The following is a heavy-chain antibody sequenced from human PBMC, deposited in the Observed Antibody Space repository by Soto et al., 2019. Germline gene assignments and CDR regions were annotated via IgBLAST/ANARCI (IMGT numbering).Heavy chain of an antibody. CDR1: GFSLSDSRLG. D-gene: IGHD2-15*01. J-gene: IGHJ1*01. CDR2: LYSDDNR. CDR3: GRIDVTRYCLWYYFKH. Sequence: QVTVKDSGPVLLRPTETLTLTCTVPGFSLSDSRLGVGWIRQRPGKALEWVPHLYSDDNRSDSPSLSSRLTNSKDPSISHVDNTLTNVDTSDTATYYCGRIDVTRYCLWYYFKHWGRGTPVTVT. V-gene: IGHV2-26*01.